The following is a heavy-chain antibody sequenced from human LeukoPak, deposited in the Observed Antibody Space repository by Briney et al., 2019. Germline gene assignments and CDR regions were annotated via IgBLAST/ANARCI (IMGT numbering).Heavy chain of an antibody. CDR2: ISGSGGTT. CDR1: GFTFRSYA. Sequence: GGSLRLSCAASGFTFRSYAMSWVRQAPGKGLEWVSVISGSGGTTYYADSVKGRFTIPRDNSKNTLYLQMNSLRAVDTAVYYCAREDWIGLDYWGQGTLVTVSS. V-gene: IGHV3-23*01. D-gene: IGHD3-3*01. CDR3: AREDWIGLDY. J-gene: IGHJ4*02.